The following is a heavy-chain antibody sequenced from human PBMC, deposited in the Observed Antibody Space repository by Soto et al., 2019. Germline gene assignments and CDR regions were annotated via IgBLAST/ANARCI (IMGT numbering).Heavy chain of an antibody. CDR2: ISHSGTT. Sequence: VQLQQWGAGLLMPSETLSITCAVYGGSFSAYYLSWIRQPPGKGREWIGQISHSGTTNYNPSLKSRVTISLDTAESQLSLKLTAVTAADMAVYYCARYRGWLDFWGRATPVTVS. CDR1: GGSFSAYY. D-gene: IGHD6-19*01. CDR3: ARYRGWLDF. V-gene: IGHV4-34*01. J-gene: IGHJ4*02.